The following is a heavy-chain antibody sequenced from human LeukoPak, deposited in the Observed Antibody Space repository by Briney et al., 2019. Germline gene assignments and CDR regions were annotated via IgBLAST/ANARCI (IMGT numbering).Heavy chain of an antibody. V-gene: IGHV3-43D*03. D-gene: IGHD6-13*01. CDR3: AKYSHSSTWGFLDY. Sequence: GGSLRLSCAASGFTFDDYAMHWVRQAPGKGLEWVSLISWDGGRTYYADSVRGRFIISRDNSKNSLYLQMNSLIPEDTALYYCAKYSHSSTWGFLDYWGQGTLVTVSS. J-gene: IGHJ4*02. CDR1: GFTFDDYA. CDR2: ISWDGGRT.